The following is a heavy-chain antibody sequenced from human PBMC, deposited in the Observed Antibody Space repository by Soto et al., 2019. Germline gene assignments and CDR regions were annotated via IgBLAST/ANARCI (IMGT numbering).Heavy chain of an antibody. CDR3: AKSGRSSSSISCYSQYFDY. CDR1: EFTFSSYA. V-gene: IGHV3-23*01. CDR2: ISGSGDTT. D-gene: IGHD2-2*01. J-gene: IGHJ4*02. Sequence: EVQLLESGGGLVQPGGSLRLSCAASEFTFSSYAMSWVRQAPGKGLEWVSAISGSGDTTYYADSVKGRFTISRDNAKNKLYLLINSLTAEDTAVYYCAKSGRSSSSISCYSQYFDYWGQGTLVTVSS.